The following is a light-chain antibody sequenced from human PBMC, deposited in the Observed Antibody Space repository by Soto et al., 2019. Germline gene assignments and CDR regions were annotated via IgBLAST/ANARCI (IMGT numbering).Light chain of an antibody. CDR2: AAS. J-gene: IGKJ5*01. V-gene: IGKV1-27*01. CDR3: QKYNSAPLT. Sequence: IQMTQSPSSLSXSXXXXXTXXCRASQGISNYLAWYQQKPGKVPKLLIYAASILQSGVPSRFSGSGSGTDFTLTISSLQPEDVARYYCQKYNSAPLTFGQGTRLEI. CDR1: QGISNY.